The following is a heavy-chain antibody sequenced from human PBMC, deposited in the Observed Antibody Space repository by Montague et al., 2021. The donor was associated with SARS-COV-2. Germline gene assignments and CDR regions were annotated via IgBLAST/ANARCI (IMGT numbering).Heavy chain of an antibody. CDR2: ISHSADT. CDR3: ARDRFVDRARRTGAWIGP. CDR1: RGSFSDYY. J-gene: IGHJ5*02. D-gene: IGHD3-10*01. V-gene: IGHV4-34*01. Sequence: SETLSLTCAVYRGSFSDYYWTWIRQSPERGLEWIGEISHSADTNYNPSLKSRVSMSMDTSNNQFSLRLDSVTAADTAVYYCARDRFVDRARRTGAWIGPGGQGTLVTVSA.